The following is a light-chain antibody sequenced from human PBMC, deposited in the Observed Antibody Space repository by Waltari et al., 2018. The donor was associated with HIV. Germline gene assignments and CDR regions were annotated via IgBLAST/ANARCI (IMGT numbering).Light chain of an antibody. Sequence: ETVLTQSPATLSLSPGERVTLSCRASQSINSYLAWYQQKPGQPPRLLIYDASTRAPGIPARFSGSGSGTDFTLTTSSLEPEDFAVYYCQHRNHWPPEYTFGQGTKLEIK. V-gene: IGKV3-11*01. J-gene: IGKJ2*01. CDR2: DAS. CDR1: QSINSY. CDR3: QHRNHWPPEYT.